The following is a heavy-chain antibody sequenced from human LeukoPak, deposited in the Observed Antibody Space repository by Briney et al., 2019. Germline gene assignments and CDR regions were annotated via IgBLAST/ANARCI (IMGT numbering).Heavy chain of an antibody. CDR2: IWYDGSNK. V-gene: IGHV3-33*01. J-gene: IGHJ4*02. CDR3: ARATPMNGYDLDY. CDR1: GFTFSSYG. Sequence: GRSLRLSCAASGFTFSSYGMHWVRQAPGKGLEWVAVIWYDGSNKYYADSVKGRFTISRDNSKNTLYLQMNSLRAEDTAVYYCARATPMNGYDLDYWGQGTLVTVPS. D-gene: IGHD5-12*01.